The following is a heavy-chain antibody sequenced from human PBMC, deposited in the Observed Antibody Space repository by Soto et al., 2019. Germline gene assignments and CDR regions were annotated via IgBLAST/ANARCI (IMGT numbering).Heavy chain of an antibody. CDR3: ARGTPYAFWSGYYTPHYYYYGMDV. V-gene: IGHV1-8*01. D-gene: IGHD3-3*01. CDR2: MNPNSGNT. CDR1: GYTFTSYD. Sequence: QVQLVQSGAEVKKPGASVKVSCKASGYTFTSYDINWVRQATGQGLEWMGWMNPNSGNTGFAQKFQGRVTLTRNTSISTADMELGSLRSEDTAGYYCARGTPYAFWSGYYTPHYYYYGMDVW. J-gene: IGHJ6*01.